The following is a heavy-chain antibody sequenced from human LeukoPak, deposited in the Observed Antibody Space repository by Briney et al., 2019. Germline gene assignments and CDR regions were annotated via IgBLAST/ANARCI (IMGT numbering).Heavy chain of an antibody. V-gene: IGHV4-59*01. CDR3: ARDRVGYMDV. CDR2: IYYSGST. CDR1: GGSISSYY. D-gene: IGHD2-2*01. Sequence: SETLSLTCTVSGGSISSYYWSWIRQPPGKGLEWIGYIYYSGSTNYNPSLKSRVTISVDTSKNQFSLKLSSVTAADTAVYYCARDRVGYMDVWGKGTTVTISS. J-gene: IGHJ6*03.